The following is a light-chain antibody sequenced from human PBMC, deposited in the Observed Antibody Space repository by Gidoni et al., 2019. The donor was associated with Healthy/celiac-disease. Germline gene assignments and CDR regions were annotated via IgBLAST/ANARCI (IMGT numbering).Light chain of an antibody. CDR3: CSYAGSSLYV. Sequence: QSALPQPASVSGSPGQSITISCTGTSSDVGSYNLVSWYQQHPGKAPKRMIYEGSKRPSGVSNRFSGSKSGNTASLTISGLQAEDEADYYCCSYAGSSLYVFGTGTKVTVL. V-gene: IGLV2-23*01. J-gene: IGLJ1*01. CDR1: SSDVGSYNL. CDR2: EGS.